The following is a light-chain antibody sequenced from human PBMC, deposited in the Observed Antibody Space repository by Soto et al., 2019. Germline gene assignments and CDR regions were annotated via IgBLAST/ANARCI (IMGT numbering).Light chain of an antibody. V-gene: IGKV3-11*01. CDR1: QSVSSH. CDR3: QQRSNWPPVLT. Sequence: EIVLTQSPASLSLSPGERATLSCRASQSVSSHLAWFQQRPGQAPRLLIYGASNRVTGIPARFGGSGSGTNFTLTISSLEPEDFAVYCGQQRSNWPPVLTFGGGTKVEIK. J-gene: IGKJ4*01. CDR2: GAS.